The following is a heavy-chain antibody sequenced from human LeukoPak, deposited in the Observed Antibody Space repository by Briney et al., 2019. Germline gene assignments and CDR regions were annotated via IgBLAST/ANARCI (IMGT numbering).Heavy chain of an antibody. CDR3: AREYCSGGTCYLPGY. CDR2: INRDGSEQ. V-gene: IGHV3-7*05. Sequence: GGSLRLSCAASGFSFSAYWMSWVRQAPGKGLEWLANINRDGSEQYYVDSVKGRFTISRDNAMNSLYLQMNSLRADDTAVYYCAREYCSGGTCYLPGYWGQGTLVTVCS. CDR1: GFSFSAYW. J-gene: IGHJ4*02. D-gene: IGHD2-15*01.